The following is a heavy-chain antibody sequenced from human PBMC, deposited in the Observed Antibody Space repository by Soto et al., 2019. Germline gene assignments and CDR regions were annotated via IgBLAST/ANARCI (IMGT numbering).Heavy chain of an antibody. V-gene: IGHV5-10-1*01. D-gene: IGHD3-10*01. CDR1: GYSFTSYW. J-gene: IGHJ6*02. CDR3: ARHFYGSDGLDNGMDV. Sequence: PGESLKISCKGPGYSFTSYWISWVRQMPGKGLEWMGRIDPSDSYTNYSPSFQGHVTISADKSISTAYLQWSSLKASDTAMYYCARHFYGSDGLDNGMDVWGQGTTVTVSS. CDR2: IDPSDSYT.